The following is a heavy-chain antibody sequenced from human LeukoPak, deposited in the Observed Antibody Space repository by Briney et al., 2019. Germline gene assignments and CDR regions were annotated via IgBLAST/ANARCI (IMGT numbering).Heavy chain of an antibody. V-gene: IGHV4-31*03. D-gene: IGHD3-9*01. J-gene: IGHJ3*02. CDR2: IYYSGST. Sequence: SSETLSLTCTVSGGSISNNNHYWSWIRQHPGKGLEWIGYIYYSGSTYYNPSLKSRVTISVDTSKNQFSLKLSSVTAADTAVYYCARNKYDILTGRLDAFDIWGQGTMVTVSS. CDR1: GGSISNNNHY. CDR3: ARNKYDILTGRLDAFDI.